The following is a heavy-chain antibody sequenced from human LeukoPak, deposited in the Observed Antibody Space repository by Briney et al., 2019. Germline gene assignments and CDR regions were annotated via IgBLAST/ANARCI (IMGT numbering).Heavy chain of an antibody. D-gene: IGHD6-19*01. J-gene: IGHJ4*02. CDR2: IYHSGST. CDR3: AMSSGWASLYYFDY. CDR1: GYSISSGYY. Sequence: PSETLSLTCTVSGYSISSGYYWGWIRQPPGKGLEWIGSIYHSGSTYYNPSLKSRVTISVDTSKNQFPLKLSSVTAADTAVYYCAMSSGWASLYYFDYWGQGTLVTVSS. V-gene: IGHV4-38-2*02.